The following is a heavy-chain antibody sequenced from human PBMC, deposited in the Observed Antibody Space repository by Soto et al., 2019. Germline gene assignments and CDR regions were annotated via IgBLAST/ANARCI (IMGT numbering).Heavy chain of an antibody. J-gene: IGHJ4*02. CDR1: GYTFTSYG. D-gene: IGHD3-10*01. CDR2: ISAYNGNT. CDR3: ARGIPHGSVSYGYYFDY. V-gene: IGHV1-18*04. Sequence: ASVKVSCKASGYTFTSYGISWVRQAPGRGLEWMGWISAYNGNTNYAQKLQGRVTMTTDTSTSTAYMELRSLRSDDTAVYYCARGIPHGSVSYGYYFDYWGQGTLVTVSS.